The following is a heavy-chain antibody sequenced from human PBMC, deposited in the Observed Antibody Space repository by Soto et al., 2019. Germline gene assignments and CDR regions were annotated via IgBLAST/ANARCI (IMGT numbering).Heavy chain of an antibody. D-gene: IGHD3-10*01. CDR2: IYYSGST. CDR1: GGSIISSSYY. CDR3: ARQGLPKYSYGSGSYYDFDY. Sequence: PSETLSLTCTVSGGSIISSSYYWGWIRQPPGKGLEWIGSIYYSGSTYYNPSLKSRVTISVDTSKNQFSLKLSSVTAADTAVYYCARQGLPKYSYGSGSYYDFDYWGQGTLVTVSS. V-gene: IGHV4-39*01. J-gene: IGHJ4*02.